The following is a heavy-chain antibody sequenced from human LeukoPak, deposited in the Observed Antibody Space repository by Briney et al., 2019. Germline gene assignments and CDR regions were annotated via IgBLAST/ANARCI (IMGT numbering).Heavy chain of an antibody. CDR3: ARGRYYYGP. V-gene: IGHV4-59*01. Sequence: SETLSLTCTVSGSSISSYYWSWIRQPPGKGLEWIGYIYYSGSTNYNPSLKSRVTISVDTSKNQFSLKLSSVTAADTAVYYCARGRYYYGPWGQGNLVSVSS. CDR2: IYYSGST. J-gene: IGHJ4*02. D-gene: IGHD3-10*01. CDR1: GSSISSYY.